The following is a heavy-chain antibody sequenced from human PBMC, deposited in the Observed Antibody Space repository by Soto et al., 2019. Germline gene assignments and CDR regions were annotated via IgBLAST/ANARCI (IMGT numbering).Heavy chain of an antibody. J-gene: IGHJ6*02. CDR1: GGTFSSYT. Sequence: ASVKVSCKASGGTFSSYTISWVRQAPGQGLEWMGRIIPILGIANYAQKFQGRVTITADKSTSTAYMELSSLRSEDTAVYYCARDGRSSSEAYYYYGMDVWGQGTTVTVSS. CDR3: ARDGRSSSEAYYYYGMDV. D-gene: IGHD6-6*01. CDR2: IIPILGIA. V-gene: IGHV1-69*04.